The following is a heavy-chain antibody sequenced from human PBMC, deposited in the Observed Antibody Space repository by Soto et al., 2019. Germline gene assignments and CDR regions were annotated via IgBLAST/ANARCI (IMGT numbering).Heavy chain of an antibody. CDR3: ARATTYYYDSSGYYSLYYGMDV. CDR2: INPNSGGT. J-gene: IGHJ6*02. V-gene: IGHV1-2*04. CDR1: GYTFTGYY. D-gene: IGHD3-22*01. Sequence: VASVKVSCKASGYTFTGYYMHWVRQAPGQGLEWMGWINPNSGGTNYAQKFQGWVTMTRDTSISTAYMELSRLRSDDTAVYYCARATTYYYDSSGYYSLYYGMDVWGQGTTVTVSS.